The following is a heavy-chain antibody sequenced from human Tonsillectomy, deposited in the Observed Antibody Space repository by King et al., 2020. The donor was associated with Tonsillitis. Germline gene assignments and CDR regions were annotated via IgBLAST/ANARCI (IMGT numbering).Heavy chain of an antibody. V-gene: IGHV3-23*04. CDR2: ISGSGGST. CDR1: GFTFSSYA. CDR3: AKNIRGLLGWYGMDV. Sequence: VQLVESGGGLVQPGGSLRLSCAASGFTFSSYAMSWVRQAPGKGLEWVSVISGSGGSTDYADSVKGRFTVSRDNSKNTLYLQMNSLRAEDTAVYYCAKNIRGLLGWYGMDVWGQGTTVTVSS. J-gene: IGHJ6*02. D-gene: IGHD2/OR15-2a*01.